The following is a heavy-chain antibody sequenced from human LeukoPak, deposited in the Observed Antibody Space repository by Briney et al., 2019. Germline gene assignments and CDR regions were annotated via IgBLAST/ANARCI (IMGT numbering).Heavy chain of an antibody. J-gene: IGHJ4*02. CDR1: GFTFSSYG. CDR2: IRYDGSNK. Sequence: GGSLRLSCAASGFTFSSYGMHWVRQAPGKGLEWVAFIRYDGSNKYYADSVKGRFTISRDNSKNTLYLQMNSLRAEDTAVYYCAKDALLWFGAEYYFDYWGQGTLVTVSS. D-gene: IGHD3-10*01. CDR3: AKDALLWFGAEYYFDY. V-gene: IGHV3-30*02.